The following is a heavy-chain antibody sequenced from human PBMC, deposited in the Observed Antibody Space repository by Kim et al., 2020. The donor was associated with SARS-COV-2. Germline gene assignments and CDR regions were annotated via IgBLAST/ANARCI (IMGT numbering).Heavy chain of an antibody. V-gene: IGHV3-7*01. Sequence: EKDYVDSVKGRFTISRDNTKNSLYLQMNSLRPEDTAVYYCARAATRNDYWGQGTLVTVSS. J-gene: IGHJ4*02. CDR2: EK. CDR3: ARAATRNDY.